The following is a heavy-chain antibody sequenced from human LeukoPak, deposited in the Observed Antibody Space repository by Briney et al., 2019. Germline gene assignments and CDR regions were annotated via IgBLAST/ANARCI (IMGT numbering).Heavy chain of an antibody. J-gene: IGHJ4*02. CDR2: ISGSGGST. V-gene: IGHV3-23*01. D-gene: IGHD4-17*01. CDR1: GFTFSSYA. CDR3: AKALDDYGADY. Sequence: GGSLRLSCAASGFTFSSYAMSRVRQAPGKGLEWVSAISGSGGSTYYADSVKGRFTISRDNSKNTLYLQMNSMRSEDAAVYYXAKALDDYGADYWGQGTLVTVSS.